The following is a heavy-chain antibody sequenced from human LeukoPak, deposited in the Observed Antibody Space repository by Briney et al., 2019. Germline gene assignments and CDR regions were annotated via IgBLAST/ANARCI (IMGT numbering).Heavy chain of an antibody. Sequence: GASVKVSCKASGYTFTSYGISWVRQAPGQGLEWMGWISAYNGNTNYAQKLQGRVTMTTDTSTSTAYMELRSLRSDDTAVYYCARDRGDFWSGYYPSYYYYYMDVWGKGTTVTVSS. D-gene: IGHD3-3*01. V-gene: IGHV1-18*01. CDR3: ARDRGDFWSGYYPSYYYYYMDV. J-gene: IGHJ6*03. CDR1: GYTFTSYG. CDR2: ISAYNGNT.